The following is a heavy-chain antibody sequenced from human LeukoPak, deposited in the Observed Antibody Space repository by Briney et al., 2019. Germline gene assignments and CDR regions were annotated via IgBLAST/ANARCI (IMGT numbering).Heavy chain of an antibody. CDR1: GFTFRSHW. Sequence: GGSLRLSCAASGFTFRSHWMHWVRQAPGKGLVWVSRIKGDESYTNHADSVKGRFTISRGNSNNTLYLQVHSLRPEDTAMYFCARDRRYYFDHWGQGTLVTVSS. CDR2: IKGDESYT. V-gene: IGHV3-74*01. J-gene: IGHJ4*02. CDR3: ARDRRYYFDH.